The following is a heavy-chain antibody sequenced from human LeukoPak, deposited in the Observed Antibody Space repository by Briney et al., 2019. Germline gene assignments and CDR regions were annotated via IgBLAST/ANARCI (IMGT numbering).Heavy chain of an antibody. V-gene: IGHV4-59*12. J-gene: IGHJ5*02. CDR2: IYYSGST. D-gene: IGHD2-15*01. Sequence: SETLSLTCTVSGGSFSSYYWSWIRQPPGKGLEWIGYIYYSGSTTYNASLKSRVTISVDTSKNQFTLKLSSVTAADTAVYYCARAASDIVVVVAASTWFDPWGQGTLVTVSS. CDR3: ARAASDIVVVVAASTWFDP. CDR1: GGSFSSYY.